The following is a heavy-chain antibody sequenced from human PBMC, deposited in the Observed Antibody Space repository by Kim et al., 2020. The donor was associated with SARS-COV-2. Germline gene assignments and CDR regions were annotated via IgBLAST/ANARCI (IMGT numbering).Heavy chain of an antibody. CDR2: ISGSADTT. Sequence: GGSLRLSCAASGFSFSSHAMTWVRQAPGKGLEWVSAISGSADTTYYADSVKGRFFTSRDNAKNTVFLHMNSLRADDTAIYYCAKAVNFDILTGVRYGLDVWGQGTTVTVSS. CDR3: AKAVNFDILTGVRYGLDV. V-gene: IGHV3-23*01. D-gene: IGHD3-9*01. CDR1: GFSFSSHA. J-gene: IGHJ6*02.